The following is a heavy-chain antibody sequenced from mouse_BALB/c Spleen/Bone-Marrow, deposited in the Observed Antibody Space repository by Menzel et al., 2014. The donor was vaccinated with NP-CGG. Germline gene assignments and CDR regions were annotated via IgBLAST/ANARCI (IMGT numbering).Heavy chain of an antibody. Sequence: QVQLQQSGTELVKPGASVKLSCKASGYTFTSYWIHWVKQGPGQGLEWIGEIHPSNGRTNYSEKFKTKATLTVDKSSSTAHMQLSSLTSEDSAVYYCARGTARAMMDHWGQGTSATVSS. D-gene: IGHD3-2*01. J-gene: IGHJ4*01. CDR3: ARGTARAMMDH. CDR2: IHPSNGRT. V-gene: IGHV1S81*02. CDR1: GYTFTSYW.